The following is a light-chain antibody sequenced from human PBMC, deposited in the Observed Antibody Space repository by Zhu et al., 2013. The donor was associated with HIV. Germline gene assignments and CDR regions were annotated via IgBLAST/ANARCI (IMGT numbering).Light chain of an antibody. CDR3: VLYVIPLPT. V-gene: IGKV4-1*01. Sequence: DIVMTQSPDSLAVSLGERATINCRSSQSVLYSPNSRDYLAWYQQKPGQPPKLLIYWASTRESGVPDRFSGSGSGTHFTLTISSLQPXXCNLSXTVLYVIPLPTFGG. J-gene: IGKJ4*02. CDR2: WAS. CDR1: QSVLYSPNSRDY.